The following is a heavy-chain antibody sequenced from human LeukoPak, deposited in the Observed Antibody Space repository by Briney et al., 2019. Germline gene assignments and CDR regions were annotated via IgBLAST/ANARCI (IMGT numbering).Heavy chain of an antibody. CDR3: AREYDFWSGYSR. V-gene: IGHV1-46*01. CDR1: GYTFTSYY. J-gene: IGHJ4*02. Sequence: GASVKVSCKASGYTFTSYYMHWVRQAPGQGLEWMAIINPSGGSTSYAQKFQGRVTLTRDTSTSTVYMELNSLRSEDTAVYYCAREYDFWSGYSRWGQGTLVTVSS. CDR2: INPSGGST. D-gene: IGHD3-3*01.